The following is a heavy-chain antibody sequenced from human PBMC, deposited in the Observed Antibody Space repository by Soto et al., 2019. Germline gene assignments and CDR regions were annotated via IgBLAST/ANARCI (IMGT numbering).Heavy chain of an antibody. D-gene: IGHD2-2*01. CDR3: ARRAIVAEPGVKGNGDC. Sequence: GESLKISCKGSGYSFASYWIGWLRQMHGKGLEWMGIIYPGDSDTRYSPSFQGQVTISADKSISTAYLQWSSLKASDTAVYYCARRAIVAEPGVKGNGDCWGQGTLVTVSS. V-gene: IGHV5-51*01. CDR2: IYPGDSDT. CDR1: GYSFASYW. J-gene: IGHJ4*02.